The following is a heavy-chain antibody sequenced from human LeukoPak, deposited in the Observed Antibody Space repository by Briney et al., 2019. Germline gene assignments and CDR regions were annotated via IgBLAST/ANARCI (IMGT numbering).Heavy chain of an antibody. CDR3: AGGGSYASFGFDY. Sequence: GGSLRLSCAASGFTVSSNSMSWVRQAPGKGLEWVSLIYSGGSTYYADSVKGRFTISRDNSKNTLYLQMNSLRAEDTAVYYCAGGGSYASFGFDYWGQGTLVTVSS. J-gene: IGHJ4*02. CDR1: GFTVSSNS. D-gene: IGHD1-26*01. V-gene: IGHV3-53*01. CDR2: IYSGGST.